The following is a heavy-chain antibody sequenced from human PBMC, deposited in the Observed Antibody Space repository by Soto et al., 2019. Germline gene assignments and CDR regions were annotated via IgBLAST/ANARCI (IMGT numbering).Heavy chain of an antibody. CDR2: IYYSGST. D-gene: IGHD1-26*01. J-gene: IGHJ6*02. CDR3: ARDPNSGSSKRPYYYGMDV. CDR1: GGSISLYY. Sequence: PSETLSLTCTVSGGSISLYYWTWIRQSPGKGLEWIGYIYYSGSTYYNPSLKSRVTISVDTSKNQFSLKLSSVTAADTAVYYCARDPNSGSSKRPYYYGMDVWGQGTTVTVSS. V-gene: IGHV4-59*01.